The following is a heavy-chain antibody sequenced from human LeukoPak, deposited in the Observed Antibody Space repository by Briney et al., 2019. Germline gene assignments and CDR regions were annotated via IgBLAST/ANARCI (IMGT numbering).Heavy chain of an antibody. D-gene: IGHD5-24*01. CDR1: GFTFTTYW. CDR2: INQVGSSK. V-gene: IGHV3-7*01. CDR3: ANLGPPGRDHYLES. J-gene: IGHJ4*02. Sequence: GGSLRLSCAASGFTFTTYWMGWVRQVPGKGPEWVANINQVGSSKYFVDSVKGRFIISRDNAKNSLYLQMNSLRDEDTAVYYCANLGPPGRDHYLESWGQGTLVTVSS.